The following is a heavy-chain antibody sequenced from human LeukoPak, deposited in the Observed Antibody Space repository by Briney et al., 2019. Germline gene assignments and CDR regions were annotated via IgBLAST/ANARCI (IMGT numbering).Heavy chain of an antibody. Sequence: GGSLRLSCAASGFIFSHYAMSWVRQAPGKGLEWVSAISKSGDDTYYADPVKGRFAISRDNSKNMLYLQMNSLRAEDTALYYCAKDEMAVAIFDYWGQGTLVTVSS. V-gene: IGHV3-23*01. CDR1: GFIFSHYA. J-gene: IGHJ4*02. D-gene: IGHD6-19*01. CDR2: ISKSGDDT. CDR3: AKDEMAVAIFDY.